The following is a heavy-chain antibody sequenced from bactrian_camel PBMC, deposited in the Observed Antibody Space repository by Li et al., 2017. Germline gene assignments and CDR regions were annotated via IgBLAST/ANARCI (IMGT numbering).Heavy chain of an antibody. Sequence: HVQLVESGGGSVQAGGSLRLSCAASGKTYSIDYMAWFRQAPGREREGIAAVYIGGGKTYYADSVKGRFTISQDNAVNTVYLQMNSLKAEDTAVYYCAAGNGKFYGGNWSWQDRYNYWGQGTQVTVSS. CDR1: GKTYSIDY. J-gene: IGHJ4*01. V-gene: IGHV3S54*01. D-gene: IGHD6*01. CDR3: AAGNGKFYGGNWSWQDRYNY. CDR2: VYIGGGKT.